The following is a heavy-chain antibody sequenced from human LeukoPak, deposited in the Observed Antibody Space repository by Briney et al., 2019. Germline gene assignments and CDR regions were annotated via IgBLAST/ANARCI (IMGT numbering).Heavy chain of an antibody. CDR3: AGLVVAATKLNWFDP. CDR1: GYTFTSYG. D-gene: IGHD2-15*01. Sequence: ASVKVSFRASGYTFTSYGISWGRQAPGQGLEWMGWISAYNGNTNYAQKLQGRVTMTTDTSTSTAYMELRSLRSDDTAVYYCAGLVVAATKLNWFDPWGQGTLVTVSS. CDR2: ISAYNGNT. V-gene: IGHV1-18*01. J-gene: IGHJ5*02.